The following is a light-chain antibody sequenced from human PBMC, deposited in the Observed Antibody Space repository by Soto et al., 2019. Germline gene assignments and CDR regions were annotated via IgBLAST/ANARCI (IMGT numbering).Light chain of an antibody. CDR3: QQYGSSLLT. J-gene: IGKJ4*01. V-gene: IGKV3-20*01. Sequence: EIVLTQSPATLSLSPGERATLSCRASQSVSSYLAWYQQKPGQAPRLLIYGASNRATGIPDRFSGSGSGTDFTLTISRLEPEDSAVYYCQQYGSSLLTFGGGTKVDI. CDR1: QSVSSY. CDR2: GAS.